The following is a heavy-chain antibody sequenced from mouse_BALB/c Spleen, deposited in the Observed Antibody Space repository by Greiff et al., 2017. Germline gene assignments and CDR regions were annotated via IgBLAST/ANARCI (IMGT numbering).Heavy chain of an antibody. CDR2: IDPDNGNT. V-gene: IGHV14-1*02. CDR3: ALHCYGSSYQFAY. Sequence: EVQLVESGAELVRPGALVKLSCKASGFNIKDYYMHWVKQRPEQGLEWIGWIDPDNGNTIYDQKFQGKASITADTSSNTAYLQLSSLTSEDSAVYYCALHCYGSSYQFAYWGQGTLVTVSA. CDR1: GFNIKDYY. J-gene: IGHJ3*01. D-gene: IGHD1-1*01.